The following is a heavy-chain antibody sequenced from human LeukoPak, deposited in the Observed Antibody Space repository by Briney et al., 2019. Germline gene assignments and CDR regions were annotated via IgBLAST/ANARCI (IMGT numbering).Heavy chain of an antibody. D-gene: IGHD3-10*01. J-gene: IGHJ4*02. V-gene: IGHV3-7*03. CDR2: IKQDGSEK. CDR3: ANLRASYYYGSGGSAYYFDY. CDR1: GFTFSSYW. Sequence: GGSLRLSCAASGFTFSSYWMSWVRQAPGKGLEWVANIKQDGSEKYYVDSVKGRFTISRDNAKNSLYLQMNSLRAEDTAVYYCANLRASYYYGSGGSAYYFDYWGQGTLVTVSS.